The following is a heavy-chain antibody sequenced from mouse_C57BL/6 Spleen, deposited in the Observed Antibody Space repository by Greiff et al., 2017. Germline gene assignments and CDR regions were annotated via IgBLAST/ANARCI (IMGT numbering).Heavy chain of an antibody. CDR3: ARLYDYDYYFDC. Sequence: VQLQQSGPELVKPGASVKISCKASGYAFSSSWMNWVKQRPGKGLEWIGRLYPGDGDTNYNGKFKGKATLTVDNSSSTAYIQLSSLTAVDSAVYFCARLYDYDYYFDCWGQGTTRTVSS. CDR1: GYAFSSSW. V-gene: IGHV1-82*01. D-gene: IGHD2-4*01. J-gene: IGHJ2*01. CDR2: LYPGDGDT.